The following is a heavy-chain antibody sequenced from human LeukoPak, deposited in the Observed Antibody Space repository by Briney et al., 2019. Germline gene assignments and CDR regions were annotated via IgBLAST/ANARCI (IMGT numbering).Heavy chain of an antibody. CDR3: ARNFYASSGYYLDDFYFDF. J-gene: IGHJ4*02. CDR1: GASIISDTYY. D-gene: IGHD3-22*01. V-gene: IGHV4-39*07. Sequence: SETLSLTCTVSGASIISDTYYWGWIRQPPGKGLEWIGSIYYSGSTYYSPSLKSRVTMSVDTSTNQFSLKPISVTAADTALYYCARNFYASSGYYLDDFYFDFWGQGTLVTVSS. CDR2: IYYSGST.